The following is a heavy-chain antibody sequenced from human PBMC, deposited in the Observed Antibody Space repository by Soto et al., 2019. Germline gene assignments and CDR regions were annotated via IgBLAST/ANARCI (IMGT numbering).Heavy chain of an antibody. J-gene: IGHJ6*02. D-gene: IGHD5-12*01. CDR1: GFTFNIYA. CDR2: ISFDGTKK. Sequence: GGSLRLSCAASGFTFNIYALHWVRQAPGKGLEWVAVISFDGTKKYYSDSVKGRFTISRDNLKNTLYLQMNNLRVEDAALYFCAREDAYGYRYINYGLDVWGQGTTVTVSS. CDR3: AREDAYGYRYINYGLDV. V-gene: IGHV3-30-3*01.